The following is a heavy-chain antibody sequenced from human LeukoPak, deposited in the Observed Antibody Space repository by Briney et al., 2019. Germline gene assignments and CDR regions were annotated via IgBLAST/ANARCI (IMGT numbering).Heavy chain of an antibody. CDR1: GYTFTKYA. V-gene: IGHV7-4-1*02. CDR2: IDTNTGNP. CDR3: ANCYDSSGFFAY. J-gene: IGHJ4*02. D-gene: IGHD3-22*01. Sequence: ASVKVSCKGSGYTFTKYAISWVRQAPGQGLEYMEWIDTNTGNPTYAQGFTGRFVFSLDTSVSTAYLQISSLKAEDSAIYFCANCYDSSGFFAYWGQGTLVTVSS.